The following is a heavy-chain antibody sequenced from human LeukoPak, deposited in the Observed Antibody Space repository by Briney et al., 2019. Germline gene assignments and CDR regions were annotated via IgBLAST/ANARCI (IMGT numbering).Heavy chain of an antibody. CDR3: AGIAVAGTGGDYFDY. CDR1: GGSISSSRYY. V-gene: IGHV4-39*07. D-gene: IGHD6-19*01. Sequence: PSETLSLTCTVSGGSISSSRYYWGWIRQPPGKGLEWIGSIFYTGRTYYNPSLERRVTISVDTSKNQFSLKQSSVTAADTAVYYWAGIAVAGTGGDYFDYWAREPWPPSPQ. CDR2: IFYTGRT. J-gene: IGHJ4*02.